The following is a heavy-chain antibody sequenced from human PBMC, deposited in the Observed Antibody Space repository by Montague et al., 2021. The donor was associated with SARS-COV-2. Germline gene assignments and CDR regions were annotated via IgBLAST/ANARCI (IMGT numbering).Heavy chain of an antibody. J-gene: IGHJ4*02. CDR3: ARYRRDGSYFLDY. D-gene: IGHD5-24*01. Sequence: SETLSLTCTVSGGSIASSAYHWDWIRQSPGKGLEWIGSIYYSGSTSYYNPSLKSRVTISADTSKNQFSLKLTSVTAADTAVYYCARYRRDGSYFLDYWGQGTLVTVSS. CDR2: IYYSGSTS. CDR1: GGSIASSAYH. V-gene: IGHV4-39*01.